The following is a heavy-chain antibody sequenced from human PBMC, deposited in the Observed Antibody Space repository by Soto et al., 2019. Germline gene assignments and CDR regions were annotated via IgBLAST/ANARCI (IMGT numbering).Heavy chain of an antibody. Sequence: QVQLVQSGAEVKKPGASVKVSCKASGYTFTNYFMHWVRQAPGQGLEWIGIINPSSDTTRYAQKFQGPVTMARDTSTTTVHMELSSLRSEDTAVYYCAGWNSLVNDNFWSGPFDYWGQGTLVTVSS. J-gene: IGHJ4*02. CDR1: GYTFTNYF. D-gene: IGHD3-3*01. CDR3: AGWNSLVNDNFWSGPFDY. CDR2: INPSSDTT. V-gene: IGHV1-46*01.